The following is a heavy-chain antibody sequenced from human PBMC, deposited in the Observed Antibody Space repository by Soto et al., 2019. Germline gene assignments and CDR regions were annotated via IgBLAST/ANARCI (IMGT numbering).Heavy chain of an antibody. CDR2: ISSSSAYI. CDR1: GFTFSSYS. Sequence: PGGSLRLSCSASGFTFSSYSMNWVRQAPGKGLEWVSSISSSSAYIYYADSVKGRFTISRDNAKNSLYLQMNSLRDEDTAVYYCARGKDGYRGFDYWGQGTLVTVSS. V-gene: IGHV3-21*01. D-gene: IGHD5-12*01. CDR3: ARGKDGYRGFDY. J-gene: IGHJ4*02.